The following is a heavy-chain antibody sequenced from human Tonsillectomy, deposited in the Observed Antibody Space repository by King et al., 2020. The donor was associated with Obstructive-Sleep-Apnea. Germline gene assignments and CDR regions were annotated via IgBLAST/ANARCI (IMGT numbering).Heavy chain of an antibody. CDR2: MNPNSGNT. CDR1: GYTFSSAE. D-gene: IGHD6-13*01. J-gene: IGHJ4*02. Sequence: VQLVESGAEVKKPGASVKVSCKASGYTFSSAEIHWVRQAPGQGLEWMGWMNPNSGNTAYVQKFQGRVTMTRNPSINTAYMELSSLRSTDTAVYFCARGSSRSFEIWGQGTLVTVSS. V-gene: IGHV1-8*01. CDR3: ARGSSRSFEI.